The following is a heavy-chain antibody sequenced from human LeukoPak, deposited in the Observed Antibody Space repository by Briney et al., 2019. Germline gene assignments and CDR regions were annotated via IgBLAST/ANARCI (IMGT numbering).Heavy chain of an antibody. Sequence: GGSLRLSCAASGFTFSSYAMHWVRQAPGKGLEYVSAISSNGGSTYYANSVKGRFTISRDNSKNTLYLQMNSLRAEDTAVYYCAIPGAYYYYYMDVWGKGTTVTISS. CDR3: AIPGAYYYYYMDV. V-gene: IGHV3-64*01. D-gene: IGHD1-14*01. CDR2: ISSNGGST. J-gene: IGHJ6*03. CDR1: GFTFSSYA.